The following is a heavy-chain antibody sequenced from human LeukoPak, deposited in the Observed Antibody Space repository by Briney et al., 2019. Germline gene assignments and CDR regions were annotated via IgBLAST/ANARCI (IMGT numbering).Heavy chain of an antibody. V-gene: IGHV4-61*02. CDR2: IYTSGST. J-gene: IGHJ4*02. CDR1: GGSISSGSYY. Sequence: SQTLSLTCTVSGGSISSGSYYWSWIRQPAGKGLEWIGRIYTSGSTNYNPSLKSRVTISVDTSKNQFSLKLSSVTAADTAVYYCARHSSRGATVDYWGQGTLVTVSS. D-gene: IGHD5-12*01. CDR3: ARHSSRGATVDY.